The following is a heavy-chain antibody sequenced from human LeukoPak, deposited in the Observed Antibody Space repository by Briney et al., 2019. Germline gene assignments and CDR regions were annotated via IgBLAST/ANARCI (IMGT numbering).Heavy chain of an antibody. V-gene: IGHV4-39*01. Sequence: SETLSLTCTASGGSISSSSHYWGWIRQPPGKGLEWIGVIYYSGSTYYNPSLKSRVTISVDTSKNQFSLKLSSVTAADTAVYYCARHITSSYYDFWSGYSTSFDYWGQGTLIAVSS. CDR3: ARHITSSYYDFWSGYSTSFDY. J-gene: IGHJ4*02. CDR2: IYYSGST. CDR1: GGSISSSSHY. D-gene: IGHD3-3*01.